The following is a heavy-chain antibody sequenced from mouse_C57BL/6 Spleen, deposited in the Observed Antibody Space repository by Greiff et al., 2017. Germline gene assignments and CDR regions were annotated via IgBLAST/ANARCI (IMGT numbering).Heavy chain of an antibody. V-gene: IGHV5-17*01. CDR3: ARQASLPFDD. CDR2: ISSGSSTI. CDR1: GFTFSDYG. D-gene: IGHD3-2*02. J-gene: IGHJ2*01. Sequence: EVKLVESGGGLVKPGGSLKLSCAASGFTFSDYGMHWVRQAPEKGLEWVAYISSGSSTIYYADTVKGRFTISRDNAKNTLFLQMTSLRSEDTAMYYCARQASLPFDDWGQGTTLTVSS.